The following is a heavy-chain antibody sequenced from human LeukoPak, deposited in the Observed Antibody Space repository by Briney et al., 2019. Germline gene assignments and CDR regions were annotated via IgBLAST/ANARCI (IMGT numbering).Heavy chain of an antibody. CDR1: GYSIRSGYY. Sequence: SETLSLTCAVSGYSIRSGYYWGWIRQPPGKGLEWIGSIYHSGSTYYNPSLKSRVTISVDTSKNQFSLKLSSVTAADTAVYYCARSITMFGVVRDAFDIWGQGTMVTVSS. CDR3: ARSITMFGVVRDAFDI. CDR2: IYHSGST. V-gene: IGHV4-38-2*01. J-gene: IGHJ3*02. D-gene: IGHD3-3*01.